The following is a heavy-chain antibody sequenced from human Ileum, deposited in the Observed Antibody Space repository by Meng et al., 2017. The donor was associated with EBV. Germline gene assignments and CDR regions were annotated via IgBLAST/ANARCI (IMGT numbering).Heavy chain of an antibody. CDR3: ASGRDYAWHS. V-gene: IGHV4-4*02. J-gene: IGHJ4*02. D-gene: IGHD4-17*01. Sequence: QVRLRGSVPGLVTPSGTLPLTCAVSSDTIGSNNWWKWARQPPGKGLEWIGEIYHSGSPNYNPSFKSRVTMSVDKSKNQISLNLSSVTAADTAVYYCASGRDYAWHSWGRGTLVTVSS. CDR1: SDTIGSNNW. CDR2: IYHSGSP.